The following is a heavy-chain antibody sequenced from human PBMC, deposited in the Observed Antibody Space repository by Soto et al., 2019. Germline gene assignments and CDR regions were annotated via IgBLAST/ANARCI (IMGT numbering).Heavy chain of an antibody. CDR1: GGSISSYY. CDR2: IYYSGST. V-gene: IGHV4-59*01. Sequence: SETLSLTCTVSGGSISSYYWSWIRQPPGKGLEWIGYIYYSGSTNYNPSLKSRVTISVDTSKNQFSLKLSSVTAADTAVYYWARYYSSGWYGLFDYWGQGTLVTVSS. D-gene: IGHD6-19*01. CDR3: ARYYSSGWYGLFDY. J-gene: IGHJ4*02.